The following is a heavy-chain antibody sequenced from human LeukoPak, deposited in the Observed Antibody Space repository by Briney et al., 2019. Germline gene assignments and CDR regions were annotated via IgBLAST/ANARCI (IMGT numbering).Heavy chain of an antibody. CDR1: GFTFGSYW. J-gene: IGHJ6*03. CDR3: ARYDSSGYLLLYYYYYMDV. V-gene: IGHV3-7*01. D-gene: IGHD3-22*01. Sequence: PGGSLRLSCAASGFTFGSYWMSWVRQAPGKGLEWVANIKQDGSEKYYVDSVKGRFTISRDNAKNSLYLQMNSLRAEDTAVYYCARYDSSGYLLLYYYYYMDVWGKGTTVTVSS. CDR2: IKQDGSEK.